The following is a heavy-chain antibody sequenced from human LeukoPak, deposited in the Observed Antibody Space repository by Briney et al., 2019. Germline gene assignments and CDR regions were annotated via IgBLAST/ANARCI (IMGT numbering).Heavy chain of an antibody. CDR3: AKGINYDFWSGYYPGLYFDY. V-gene: IGHV3-23*01. CDR1: GFTFSSYS. J-gene: IGHJ4*02. Sequence: PGGSLRLSCAASGFTFSSYSMNWVRQAPGKGLEWVSAVSGSGGSTYYADSVKGRFTISRDNSKNTLYMQVNSLRAEDTAVYYCAKGINYDFWSGYYPGLYFDYWGQGTLVTVSS. D-gene: IGHD3-3*01. CDR2: VSGSGGST.